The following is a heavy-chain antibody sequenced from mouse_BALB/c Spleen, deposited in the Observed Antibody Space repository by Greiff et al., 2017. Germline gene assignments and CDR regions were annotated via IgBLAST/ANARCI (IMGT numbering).Heavy chain of an antibody. Sequence: EVKLVESGPGLVKPSQSLSLTCTVTGYSITSDYAWNWIRQFPGNKLEWMGYISYSGSTSYNPSLKSRISITRDTSKNQFFLQLNSVTTEDTATYYCARRGLRLRAMDYWGQGTSVTVSS. CDR1: GYSITSDYA. V-gene: IGHV3-2*02. CDR2: ISYSGST. J-gene: IGHJ4*01. CDR3: ARRGLRLRAMDY. D-gene: IGHD1-2*01.